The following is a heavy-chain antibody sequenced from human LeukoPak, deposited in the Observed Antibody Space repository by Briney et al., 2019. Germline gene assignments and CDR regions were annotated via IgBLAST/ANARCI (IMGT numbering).Heavy chain of an antibody. Sequence: SETLSLTCTVSGGSISSGGYYWSWIRQHPGKGLEWIGYIYYSGSTYYNPSLKSRVTISVDTSKNQFSLKLSSVTAADTAVYYCARGILGSDDYVDWGQGTLVTVSS. V-gene: IGHV4-31*03. D-gene: IGHD4-17*01. CDR2: IYYSGST. CDR3: ARGILGSDDYVD. J-gene: IGHJ4*02. CDR1: GGSISSGGYY.